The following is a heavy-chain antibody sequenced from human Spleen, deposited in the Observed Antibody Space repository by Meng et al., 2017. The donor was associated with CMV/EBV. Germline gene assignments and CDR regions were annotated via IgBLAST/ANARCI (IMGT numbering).Heavy chain of an antibody. V-gene: IGHV3-9*01. D-gene: IGHD7-27*01. Sequence: SLKISCAASGFTFDDYAMYWVRQAPGKGLEWVSGISWNSGNIGYADSVKGRFTISRDDAKNSLYLQMNSLRAEDTAIYYCTRTWLTGDTYYFDYWGQGTLVTVSS. J-gene: IGHJ4*02. CDR2: ISWNSGNI. CDR1: GFTFDDYA. CDR3: TRTWLTGDTYYFDY.